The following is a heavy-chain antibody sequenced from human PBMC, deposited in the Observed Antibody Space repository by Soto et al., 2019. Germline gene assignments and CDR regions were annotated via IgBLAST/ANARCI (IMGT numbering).Heavy chain of an antibody. CDR2: IYTSGST. CDR1: GGSISSYY. J-gene: IGHJ6*02. CDR3: AREANYDFWSGWGKNAYYYYGMDV. D-gene: IGHD3-3*01. Sequence: SSETLSLTCTVPGGSISSYYWSWIRQPAGKGLEWIGRIYTSGSTNYNPSLKSRVTMSVDTSKNQFSLKLSSVTAADTAVYYCAREANYDFWSGWGKNAYYYYGMDVWGQGTTVTVSS. V-gene: IGHV4-4*07.